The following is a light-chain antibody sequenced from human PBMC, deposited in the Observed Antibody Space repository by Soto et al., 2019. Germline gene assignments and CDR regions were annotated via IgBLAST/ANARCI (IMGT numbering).Light chain of an antibody. J-gene: IGKJ1*01. CDR2: KAS. CDR3: QHYDTYPWT. V-gene: IGKV1-5*03. CDR1: QSISSW. Sequence: DIQMTQSPSTLSASVGDRVPITCRASQSISSWLAWYQQKPGKAPNLLIYKASSLESGVPSRFSGSGSGTEFTLTISSLQPDDFATYYCQHYDTYPWTFGQGTKVDI.